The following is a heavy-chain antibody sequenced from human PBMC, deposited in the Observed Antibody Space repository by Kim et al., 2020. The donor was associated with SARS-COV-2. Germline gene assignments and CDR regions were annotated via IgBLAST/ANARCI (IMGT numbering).Heavy chain of an antibody. J-gene: IGHJ5*02. CDR3: ARVPSTEIVVVPYFDP. Sequence: SETLSLTCTVSGGSISSYYWSWIRQPPGKGLEWIGYIYYSGSTNYNPSLKSRVTISVDTSKNQFSLKLSSVTAADTAVYYCARVPSTEIVVVPYFDPWGQVTLVTVSS. D-gene: IGHD2-2*01. V-gene: IGHV4-59*01. CDR1: GGSISSYY. CDR2: IYYSGST.